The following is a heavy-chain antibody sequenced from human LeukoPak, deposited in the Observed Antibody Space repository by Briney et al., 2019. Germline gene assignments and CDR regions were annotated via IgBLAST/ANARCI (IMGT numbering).Heavy chain of an antibody. J-gene: IGHJ4*02. D-gene: IGHD6-6*01. CDR3: VKEGTPYVSSYFDY. CDR1: GFTFSPYG. CDR2: ISHDGSLN. V-gene: IGHV3-30*18. Sequence: GGSLRLSCAASGFTFSPYGMNWVRQAPGKGLEWVTVISHDGSLNYYADSVTGRFTISRDNPRNMLYLQMNSLRADDTAVYYCVKEGTPYVSSYFDYWGQGTLVTVSS.